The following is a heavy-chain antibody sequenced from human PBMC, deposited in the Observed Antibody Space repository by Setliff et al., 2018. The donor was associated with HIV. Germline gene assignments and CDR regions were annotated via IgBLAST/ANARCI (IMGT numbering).Heavy chain of an antibody. V-gene: IGHV4-34*01. CDR3: ARDRRLLGVQPPYRYAEL. Sequence: SETLSLTCAVFGGSLSGHHWNWIRQPPGKGLEWIGEINHSGNTEYNSSLKSRVSISVDTSKNHLSLTLTSLTAADTAVYYCARDRRLLGVQPPYRYAELWGRGTQAPVSS. CDR1: GGSLSGHH. D-gene: IGHD6-25*01. J-gene: IGHJ2*01. CDR2: INHSGNT.